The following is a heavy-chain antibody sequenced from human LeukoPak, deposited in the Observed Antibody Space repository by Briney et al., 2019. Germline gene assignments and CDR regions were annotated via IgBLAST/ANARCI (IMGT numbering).Heavy chain of an antibody. CDR1: GFTFSSYA. CDR2: ISYDGSNK. Sequence: PGGSLRLSCAASGFTFSSYAMHWVHQAPGKGLEWVAVISYDGSNKYYADSVKGRFTISRDNSKNTLYLQMNSLRAEDTAVYYCARGVGYYDSSGGYYFDYWGQGTLVTVSS. CDR3: ARGVGYYDSSGGYYFDY. J-gene: IGHJ4*02. D-gene: IGHD3-22*01. V-gene: IGHV3-30-3*01.